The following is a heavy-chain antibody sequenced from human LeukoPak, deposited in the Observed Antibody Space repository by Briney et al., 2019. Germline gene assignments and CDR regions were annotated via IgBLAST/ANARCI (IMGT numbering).Heavy chain of an antibody. Sequence: GGSLRLSCAASGFTFSSYWMNWARQAPGKGLEWVASINHNGNVNYYVDSVKGRFTISRDNAKNSLYLQMSNLRAEDTSVYFCARGGGLDVWGQGATVTVSS. V-gene: IGHV3-7*03. D-gene: IGHD3-16*01. CDR1: GFTFSSYW. J-gene: IGHJ6*02. CDR3: ARGGGLDV. CDR2: INHNGNVN.